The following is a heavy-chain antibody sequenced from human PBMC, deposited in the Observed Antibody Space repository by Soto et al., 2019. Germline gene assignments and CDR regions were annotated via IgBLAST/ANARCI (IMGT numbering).Heavy chain of an antibody. J-gene: IGHJ4*02. D-gene: IGHD2-2*01. CDR3: ARARFCTSTSCYHYFDF. Sequence: PGGSLRLSCEASGFIFSDHAMSWVRQAPGKGLEWVSAISGNGIATYYADSVKGRFTISRDNSKNTLYLQMNRLRADDTAVYYCARARFCTSTSCYHYFDFWGQGTLVTVSS. V-gene: IGHV3-23*01. CDR2: ISGNGIAT. CDR1: GFIFSDHA.